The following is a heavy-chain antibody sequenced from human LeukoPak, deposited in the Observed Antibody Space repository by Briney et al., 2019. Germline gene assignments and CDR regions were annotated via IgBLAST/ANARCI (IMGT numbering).Heavy chain of an antibody. V-gene: IGHV4-59*11. Sequence: SETLSLTCTVFGGSISSQYWTWIRQPPGKGPEWIAYIDNRGNTNYNPSLRSRVTISIDTSKNQFSLKLSSVTAADTAVYYCARWGDGSGSYRGFDIWGQGTMVTVSS. D-gene: IGHD3-3*01. CDR2: IDNRGNT. CDR1: GGSISSQY. CDR3: ARWGDGSGSYRGFDI. J-gene: IGHJ3*02.